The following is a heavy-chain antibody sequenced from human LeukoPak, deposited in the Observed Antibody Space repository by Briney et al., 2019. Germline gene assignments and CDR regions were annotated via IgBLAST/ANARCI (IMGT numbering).Heavy chain of an antibody. CDR3: AKVVGYTVTNPFDY. CDR1: GFIFSSYG. Sequence: PGGSLRLSCAASGFIFSSYGMHWVRQAPGKGLEWVAFIRYDGSNKYYADSVKGRFTISRDNSKNTLYLQMNSLRAEDTAVYYCAKVVGYTVTNPFDYWGQGTLVTVSS. V-gene: IGHV3-30*02. J-gene: IGHJ4*02. D-gene: IGHD4-17*01. CDR2: IRYDGSNK.